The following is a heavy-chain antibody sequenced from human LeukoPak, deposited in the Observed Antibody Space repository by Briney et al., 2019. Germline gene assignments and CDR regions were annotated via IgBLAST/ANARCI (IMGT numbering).Heavy chain of an antibody. D-gene: IGHD4-17*01. Sequence: ASVKVSCKASGYTFTSYGISWVRQAPGQGLEWMGWISAYNGNKNYAQKLQGRVTMTTTTSTSTAYMELRSLRSDDTAVYYCARVSYGDYVWGHMNWGQGTLVTVSS. V-gene: IGHV1-18*01. CDR1: GYTFTSYG. J-gene: IGHJ4*02. CDR2: ISAYNGNK. CDR3: ARVSYGDYVWGHMN.